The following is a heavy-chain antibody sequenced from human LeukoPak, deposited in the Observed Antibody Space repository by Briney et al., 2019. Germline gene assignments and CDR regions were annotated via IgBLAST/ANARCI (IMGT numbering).Heavy chain of an antibody. V-gene: IGHV1-2*02. CDR3: ARDGGGFDI. CDR2: INPNSGGT. CDR1: GYTFTDYY. D-gene: IGHD2-15*01. Sequence: ASVKVSCKASGYTFTDYYMHWVRQAPGQGLEWMAWINPNSGGTNHAQKFQGRVTVTRDTYISTAYMELSNLRSDGTAVYYCARDGGGFDIWGQGTMVTVSS. J-gene: IGHJ3*02.